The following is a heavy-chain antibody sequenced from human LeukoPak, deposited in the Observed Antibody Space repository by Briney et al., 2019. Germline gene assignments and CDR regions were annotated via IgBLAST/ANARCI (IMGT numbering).Heavy chain of an antibody. J-gene: IGHJ6*04. CDR3: ARFSSSSGSYYNVYYYYGMDV. V-gene: IGHV1-18*04. CDR2: IRAYNGNT. CDR1: GYTFTRYG. D-gene: IGHD3-10*01. Sequence: GASVKVSCKASGYTFTRYGISWVRQAPGQGLEWMGWIRAYNGNTNYAQKLQGRVTMTTETSTSTAYMELRSLRSDDTAVYYCARFSSSSGSYYNVYYYYGMDVWGKGTTVTVSS.